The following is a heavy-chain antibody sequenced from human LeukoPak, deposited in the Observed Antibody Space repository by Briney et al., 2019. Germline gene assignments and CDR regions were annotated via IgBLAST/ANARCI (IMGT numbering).Heavy chain of an antibody. V-gene: IGHV1-69*04. CDR2: IIPILGIA. J-gene: IGHJ3*02. CDR1: GGTFSSYA. D-gene: IGHD2/OR15-2a*01. CDR3: AREARNIHRALDI. Sequence: SVKVSCKASGGTFSSYAISWVRQAPGQGLEWMGRIIPILGIANYARKFQGRVTITADKSTSTAYMELSSLRSEDTAVYYCAREARNIHRALDIWGQGTMVTVSS.